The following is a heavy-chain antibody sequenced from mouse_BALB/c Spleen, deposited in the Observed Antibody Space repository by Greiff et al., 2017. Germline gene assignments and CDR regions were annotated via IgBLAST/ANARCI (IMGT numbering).Heavy chain of an antibody. CDR3: ARYRTTVVEGFDY. J-gene: IGHJ2*01. V-gene: IGHV2-9*02. D-gene: IGHD1-1*01. CDR2: IWAGGST. CDR1: GFSLTSYG. Sequence: VQLVESGPGLVAPSQSLSITCTVSGFSLTSYGVHWVRQPPGKGLEWLGVIWAGGSTNYNSALMSRLSISKDNSKSQVFLKMNSLQTDDTAMYYCARYRTTVVEGFDYWGQGTTLTVSS.